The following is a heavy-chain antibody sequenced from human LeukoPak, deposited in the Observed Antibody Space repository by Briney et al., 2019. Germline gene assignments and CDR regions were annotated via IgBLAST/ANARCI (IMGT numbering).Heavy chain of an antibody. D-gene: IGHD6-19*01. V-gene: IGHV4-34*01. J-gene: IGHJ4*02. CDR3: ARGARRTLAVAETF. CDR1: GGSFNGYY. Sequence: SETLSLTCAVYGGSFNGYYWSWIRQPPGKGLEWIGEINHSRSTNYNPSLKSRVTISVDTSKNQFSLKLSSVTAADTAVYYCARGARRTLAVAETFWGQGTLVTVSS. CDR2: INHSRST.